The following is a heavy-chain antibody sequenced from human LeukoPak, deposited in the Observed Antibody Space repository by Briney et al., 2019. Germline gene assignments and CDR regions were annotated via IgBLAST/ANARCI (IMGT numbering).Heavy chain of an antibody. CDR2: MNPNSGNT. CDR1: GYTFTSYD. CDR3: ARGPLRACSRGSCHFNFDY. V-gene: IGHV1-8*01. J-gene: IGHJ4*02. Sequence: GASVKVSCKASGYTFTSYDINWVRQATGQGLEWMGWMNPNSGNTGYAQKFQGRVTMTRNTSISTAYMELSSLRSEDTAVYYCARGPLRACSRGSCHFNFDYWGQGTLVTVSS. D-gene: IGHD2-15*01.